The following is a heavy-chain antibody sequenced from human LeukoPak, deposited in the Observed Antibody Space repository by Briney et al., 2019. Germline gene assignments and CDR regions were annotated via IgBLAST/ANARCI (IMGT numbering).Heavy chain of an antibody. Sequence: SETLSLTCTVSGGSISSYYWSWIRQPPGKGLEWIGSIYYSGSTYYNPSLKSRVTISVDTSKNQFSLKLSSVTAADTAVYYCARLWFGELVHFDYWGQGTLVTVSS. D-gene: IGHD3-10*01. CDR1: GGSISSYY. CDR2: IYYSGST. J-gene: IGHJ4*02. V-gene: IGHV4-39*01. CDR3: ARLWFGELVHFDY.